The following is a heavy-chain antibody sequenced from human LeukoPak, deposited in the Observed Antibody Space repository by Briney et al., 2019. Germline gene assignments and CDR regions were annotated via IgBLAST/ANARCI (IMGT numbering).Heavy chain of an antibody. V-gene: IGHV3-33*05. CDR2: ILHDGSNK. CDR3: ARGTYYDFWSGYPEYDY. D-gene: IGHD3-3*01. Sequence: GASLRLSCAASGFTFSSYGMHWVRQAPDKGLEWVAIILHDGSNKYYADSVKGRFTISRDNAKNSLYLQMNSLRAEDTAVYYCARGTYYDFWSGYPEYDYWGQGTLVTVPS. CDR1: GFTFSSYG. J-gene: IGHJ4*02.